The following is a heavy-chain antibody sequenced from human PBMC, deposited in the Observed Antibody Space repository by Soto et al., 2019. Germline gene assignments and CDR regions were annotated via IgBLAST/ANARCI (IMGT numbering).Heavy chain of an antibody. V-gene: IGHV4-31*03. Sequence: SETLSLTCTVSGGSISSGGYYWSWIRQHPGKGLEWIGYIYYSGSTYYNPSLKSRVTISVDTSKNQFSPKLSSVTAADTAVYYCARTSILRFLPYYFDYWGQGTLVTVSS. CDR2: IYYSGST. CDR3: ARTSILRFLPYYFDY. D-gene: IGHD3-3*01. J-gene: IGHJ4*02. CDR1: GGSISSGGYY.